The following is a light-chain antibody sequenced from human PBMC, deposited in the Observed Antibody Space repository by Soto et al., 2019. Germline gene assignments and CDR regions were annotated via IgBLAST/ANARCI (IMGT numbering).Light chain of an antibody. CDR3: QQCYSAPFT. CDR2: AVT. V-gene: IGKV1-39*01. CDR1: QNISNY. Sequence: DIQMTQSPSSLSASVGDRVTIPCRSSQNISNYLNWYQQKPGKAPKLLIYAVTSLQIGVPSRFSGSGSGTAFTLTISGLLPEDFATYYCQQCYSAPFTFGQGTKLDI. J-gene: IGKJ2*01.